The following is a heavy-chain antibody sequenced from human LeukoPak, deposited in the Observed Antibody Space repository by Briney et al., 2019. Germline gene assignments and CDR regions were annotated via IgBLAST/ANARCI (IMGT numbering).Heavy chain of an antibody. V-gene: IGHV4-31*03. D-gene: IGHD3-10*01. CDR1: GGSISSGGYY. CDR3: ARWRTMVRGVRGYYFDY. Sequence: PSETLSLTCTVSGGSISSGGYYWSWIRQHPGKGLEWIGYIYYSGSTYYNPSLKSRVTISVDTSKNQFSLKLSSVTAADTAVYYCARWRTMVRGVRGYYFDYWGQGTLVTVSS. J-gene: IGHJ4*02. CDR2: IYYSGST.